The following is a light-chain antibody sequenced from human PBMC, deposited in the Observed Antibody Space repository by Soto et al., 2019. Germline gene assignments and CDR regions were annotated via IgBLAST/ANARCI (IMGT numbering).Light chain of an antibody. Sequence: EIVLTQSPGTLSLSPGERASLSCRASQSVSSSYLAWYQQRPGQAPRLLIYGASSRATGVPDRFSASGSETDFTLTISRLEPEDFAVYYCQQYGSSPALTFGGGTKVEIK. J-gene: IGKJ4*01. CDR2: GAS. CDR1: QSVSSSY. V-gene: IGKV3-20*01. CDR3: QQYGSSPALT.